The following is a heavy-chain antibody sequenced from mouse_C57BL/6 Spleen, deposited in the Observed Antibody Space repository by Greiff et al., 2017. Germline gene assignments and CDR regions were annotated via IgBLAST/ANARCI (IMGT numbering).Heavy chain of an antibody. CDR1: GYTFTSYW. CDR3: ARGDGYDGDYAMDY. CDR2: IYPGSGST. V-gene: IGHV1-55*01. Sequence: QVQLQQPGAELVKPGASVKMSCKASGYTFTSYWITWVKQRPGQGLEWIGVIYPGSGSTNYDEKFKSKATLTVDTASSTAYMQLSSLTSEDSAVYYCARGDGYDGDYAMDYWGQGTSVTVSS. J-gene: IGHJ4*01. D-gene: IGHD2-2*01.